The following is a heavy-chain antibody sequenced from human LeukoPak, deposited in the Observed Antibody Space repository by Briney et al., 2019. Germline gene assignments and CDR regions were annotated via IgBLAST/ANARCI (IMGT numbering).Heavy chain of an antibody. Sequence: PSETLSLTCIVSGGSISSYYWSWMRQPAGKGLEWIGRIYSSGNTNYNSSLKSRVTMSVDTSKNQFSLNLSSVTAADTAVYYCARGPRSSDWYSIDYWGQGTLVTVSS. D-gene: IGHD6-19*01. CDR1: GGSISSYY. V-gene: IGHV4-4*07. CDR2: IYSSGNT. J-gene: IGHJ4*02. CDR3: ARGPRSSDWYSIDY.